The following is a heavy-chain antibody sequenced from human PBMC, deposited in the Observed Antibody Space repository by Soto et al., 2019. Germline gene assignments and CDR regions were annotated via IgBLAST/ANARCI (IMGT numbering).Heavy chain of an antibody. Sequence: QVQLQESGPGLVKPSETQSLTCTVSGGSISSYYWSWIRQSPGKGLEWIGYIYYSGSTKYNPSLKRRAPXSXDXPKNQFSLKLSSVTAADTAVYYCARGRGDTAMAWYYWGQGTLVTVSS. V-gene: IGHV4-59*01. J-gene: IGHJ4*02. CDR3: ARGRGDTAMAWYY. D-gene: IGHD5-18*01. CDR1: GGSISSYY. CDR2: IYYSGST.